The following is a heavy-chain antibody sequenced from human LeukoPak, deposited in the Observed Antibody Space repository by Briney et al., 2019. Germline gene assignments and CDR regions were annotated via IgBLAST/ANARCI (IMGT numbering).Heavy chain of an antibody. CDR1: GFTFSNYE. Sequence: PGGSLRLSCAASGFTFSNYEMHWVRQAPGKGLEWVSYISSSGSDIYYADSVKGRFTISRDNAKNSLYLYMNSLRAEDTAVYYCARDYSGSSPFDYWGQGTLVTVSS. D-gene: IGHD4-23*01. CDR3: ARDYSGSSPFDY. CDR2: ISSSGSDI. J-gene: IGHJ4*02. V-gene: IGHV3-48*03.